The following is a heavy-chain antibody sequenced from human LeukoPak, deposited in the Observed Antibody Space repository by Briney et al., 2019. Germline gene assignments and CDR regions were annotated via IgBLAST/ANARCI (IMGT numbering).Heavy chain of an antibody. CDR1: GGSISSYY. CDR2: IYYSGST. Sequence: SETLSLTCTVSGGSISSYYWSWIRQPAGKGLEWIGTIYYSGSTYYNPSLKSRVTISVDTSKNQFSLKVNSVTAADTAVYYCASAPGAALTKFDFWGQGTLVTVSS. V-gene: IGHV4-59*12. D-gene: IGHD4/OR15-4a*01. J-gene: IGHJ4*02. CDR3: ASAPGAALTKFDF.